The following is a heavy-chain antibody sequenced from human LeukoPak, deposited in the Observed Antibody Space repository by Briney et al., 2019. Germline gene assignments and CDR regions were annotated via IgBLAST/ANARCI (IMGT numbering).Heavy chain of an antibody. CDR2: ISYSGST. J-gene: IGHJ6*03. V-gene: IGHV4-59*01. Sequence: PSETLSPTCTVSGGSISSYYWSWIRQPPGKGLEWIGYISYSGSTNYNPSLKSRVTISVDTSKNQFSLKLSSVTAADTAVYYCARAQGRAYYDSSGYYYVDYYYYMDVWGKGTTVTVPS. CDR3: ARAQGRAYYDSSGYYYVDYYYYMDV. D-gene: IGHD3-22*01. CDR1: GGSISSYY.